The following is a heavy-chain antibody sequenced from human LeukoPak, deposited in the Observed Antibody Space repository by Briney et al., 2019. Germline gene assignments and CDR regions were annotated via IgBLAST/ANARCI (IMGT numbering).Heavy chain of an antibody. CDR2: ISSSGSGGNT. D-gene: IGHD3-16*01. CDR3: ARGGGLDV. CDR1: GVTLSNYA. Sequence: GGSLRLSCVASGVTLSNYAMSWARQAPGKGLEWVSGISSSGSGGNTYYADSVKGRFTISRDNAKNSLYLQMNSLRAEDTAVYFCARGGGLDVWGQGATVTVSS. J-gene: IGHJ6*02. V-gene: IGHV3-23*01.